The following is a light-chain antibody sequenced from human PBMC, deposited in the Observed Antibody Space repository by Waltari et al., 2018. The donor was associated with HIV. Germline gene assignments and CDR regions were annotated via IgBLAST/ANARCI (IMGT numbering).Light chain of an antibody. CDR2: DDS. CDR1: NIGSES. Sequence: YVLTQPPSVSVAPGQTARITCGGDNIGSESVHWYQQKPGQAPLLLVYDDSDRPSGIPERFSGSNSGNTATLTIRRVEAGDEADYYCQVWESSTDHWVFGGGTKLTV. V-gene: IGLV3-21*02. J-gene: IGLJ3*02. CDR3: QVWESSTDHWV.